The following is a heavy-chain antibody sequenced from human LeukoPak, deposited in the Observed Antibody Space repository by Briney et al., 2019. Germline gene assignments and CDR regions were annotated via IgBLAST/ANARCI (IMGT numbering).Heavy chain of an antibody. D-gene: IGHD5-24*01. V-gene: IGHV1-69-2*01. J-gene: IGHJ4*02. CDR1: GYTFTDYY. Sequence: ASVKISCKVSGYTFTDYYMHWVQQAPGKGLEWMGLVDPEDGETIYAEKFQGRVTITRNTSISTAYMELSSLRSEDTAVYYCARGRRDGYNLWGQGTLVTVSS. CDR2: VDPEDGET. CDR3: ARGRRDGYNL.